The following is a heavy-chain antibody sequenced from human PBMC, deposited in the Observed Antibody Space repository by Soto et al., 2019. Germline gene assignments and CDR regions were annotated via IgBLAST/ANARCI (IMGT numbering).Heavy chain of an antibody. CDR1: GGSISSSNW. J-gene: IGHJ6*02. V-gene: IGHV4-4*02. CDR3: ASGIAVAGINYYYYGMDV. CDR2: IYHSGST. D-gene: IGHD6-19*01. Sequence: SETLSLTCAVSGGSISSSNWWSWVRQPPGKGLEWIGEIYHSGSTNYNPSLKSRVTISVDKSKNQFSLKLSAVTAADTAVYYCASGIAVAGINYYYYGMDVWGQGTTVTVSS.